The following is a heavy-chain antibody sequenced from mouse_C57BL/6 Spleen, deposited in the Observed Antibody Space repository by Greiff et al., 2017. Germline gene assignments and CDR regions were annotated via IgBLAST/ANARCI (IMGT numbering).Heavy chain of an antibody. CDR1: GYTFTDYY. CDR2: IFPGSGST. J-gene: IGHJ3*01. Sequence: QVHVKQSGPELVKPGASVKISCKASGYTFTDYYINWVKQRPGQGLEWIGWIFPGSGSTYYNEKFKGKATLTVDKSSSTDYMLLSSLTSEDSAVYFCARGDYDGAWFAYWGQGTLVTVSA. CDR3: ARGDYDGAWFAY. D-gene: IGHD2-4*01. V-gene: IGHV1-75*01.